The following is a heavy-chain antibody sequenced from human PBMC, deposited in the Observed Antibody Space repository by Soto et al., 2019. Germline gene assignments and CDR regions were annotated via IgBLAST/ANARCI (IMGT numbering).Heavy chain of an antibody. J-gene: IGHJ5*02. CDR3: AREVGSTWNVRFDP. Sequence: QVQLVQSGAEVKNPGSSVKASGKASGGTFSSYAISWVRQAPGQGLEWMGRIIPIFNPTNYAQKFQGRVTGTADESTSTAYMELSSLRSEDTAVYYWAREVGSTWNVRFDPWGQGTLVTVSS. V-gene: IGHV1-69*15. CDR1: GGTFSSYA. CDR2: IIPIFNPT. D-gene: IGHD6-13*01.